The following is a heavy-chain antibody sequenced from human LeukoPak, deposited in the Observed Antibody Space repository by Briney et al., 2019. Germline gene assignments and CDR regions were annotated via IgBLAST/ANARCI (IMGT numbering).Heavy chain of an antibody. D-gene: IGHD2-15*01. Sequence: GGSLRLSCVTSGFSFSSYSMNWLRQAPGKGLEWVSSISSSSSYIYYAESLKGRFTISRDNAKNSLFLQMNSLRAEDTAVYYCARVLRYCSGGNCYSGGLGYMDVWGKGTTVTISS. CDR2: ISSSSSYI. J-gene: IGHJ6*03. V-gene: IGHV3-21*04. CDR1: GFSFSSYS. CDR3: ARVLRYCSGGNCYSGGLGYMDV.